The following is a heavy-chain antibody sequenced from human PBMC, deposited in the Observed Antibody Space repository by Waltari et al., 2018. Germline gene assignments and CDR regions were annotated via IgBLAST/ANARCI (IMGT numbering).Heavy chain of an antibody. CDR2: IKQDGSEK. Sequence: EVQLVESGGGLVQPGGSLRLSCAASGFTFSSSWMSWVRQAPGKGLEWLANIKQDGSEKYYVDSVKGRFTISRDNAKNSLYLQMNSLRAEDTAVYYCARDGSGWWGYWGQGTLVTVSS. V-gene: IGHV3-7*03. CDR1: GFTFSSSW. J-gene: IGHJ4*02. D-gene: IGHD6-19*01. CDR3: ARDGSGWWGY.